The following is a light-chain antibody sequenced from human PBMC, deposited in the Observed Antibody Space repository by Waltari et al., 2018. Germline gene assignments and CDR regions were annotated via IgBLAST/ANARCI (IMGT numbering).Light chain of an antibody. CDR3: QQANTPPRT. Sequence: DVQMTQSPSSVSASVGDRVTITCRASQHINTWLAWYQQHPGKAPKLLIYASSILHVGVPSRFSGSGSGTEFTLTIASLQPEDFATYYCQQANTPPRTFGQGTKLE. CDR2: ASS. V-gene: IGKV1-12*01. CDR1: QHINTW. J-gene: IGKJ1*01.